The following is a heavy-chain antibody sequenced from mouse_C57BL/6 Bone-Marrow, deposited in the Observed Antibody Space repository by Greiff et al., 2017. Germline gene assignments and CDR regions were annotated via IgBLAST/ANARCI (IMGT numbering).Heavy chain of an antibody. J-gene: IGHJ4*01. CDR2: ISNLAYSI. CDR1: GFTFSDYG. Sequence: EVKLVESGGGLVQPGGSLKLSCAASGFTFSDYGMAWVRQAPRKGPEWVAFISNLAYSIYYADTMTGRFTISRENAKNTLYLEMSSLRCEETAMYYCARQRDDGYSDAMDYWGQGTSVTVSS. D-gene: IGHD2-3*01. CDR3: ARQRDDGYSDAMDY. V-gene: IGHV5-15*01.